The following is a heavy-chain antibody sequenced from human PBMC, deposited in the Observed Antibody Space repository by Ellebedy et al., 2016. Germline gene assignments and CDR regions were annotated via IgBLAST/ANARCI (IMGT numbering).Heavy chain of an antibody. CDR2: IKQDGSEK. J-gene: IGHJ4*02. V-gene: IGHV3-7*02. Sequence: GESLKISXAASGFTFSSYWMSWVRQAPGKGLEWVANIKQDGSEKYYVDSVKGRFTISRDNAKNSLYLQMNSLRAEDTAVYYCARRIGGSHDYWGQGTLVTVSS. D-gene: IGHD1-26*01. CDR1: GFTFSSYW. CDR3: ARRIGGSHDY.